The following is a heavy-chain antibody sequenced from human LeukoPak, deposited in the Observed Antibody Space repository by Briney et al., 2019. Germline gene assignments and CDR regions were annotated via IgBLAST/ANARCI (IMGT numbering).Heavy chain of an antibody. CDR3: ARAAWTLNAFDI. J-gene: IGHJ3*02. CDR1: GGSFSGYY. Sequence: SETLSLTCAVYGGSFSGYYWSWIRQPPGKGLEWIGYIYYSGSTYYNPSLKSRVTISVDTSKNQFSLKLSSVTAADTAVYYCARAAWTLNAFDIWGQGTMVTVSS. CDR2: IYYSGST. D-gene: IGHD3/OR15-3a*01. V-gene: IGHV4-34*09.